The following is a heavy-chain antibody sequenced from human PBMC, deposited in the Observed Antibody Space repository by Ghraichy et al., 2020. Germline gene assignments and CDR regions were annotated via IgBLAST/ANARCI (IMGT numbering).Heavy chain of an antibody. CDR3: ARALVGSAWIFDY. V-gene: IGHV3-7*01. J-gene: IGHJ4*02. CDR1: GFTFSSYW. D-gene: IGHD6-19*01. CDR2: IKQDESEK. Sequence: GGSLRLSCAASGFTFSSYWMNWVRQAPGKGLEWVANIKQDESEKNYVDTVKGRFTIARDNAKSSLYLQMKSLTAEDTAVYYCARALVGSAWIFDYWGQGTLVTVSS.